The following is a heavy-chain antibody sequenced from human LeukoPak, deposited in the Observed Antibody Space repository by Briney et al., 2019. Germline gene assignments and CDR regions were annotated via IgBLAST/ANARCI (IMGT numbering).Heavy chain of an antibody. V-gene: IGHV4-34*01. CDR3: ASQSDSSGYAFDY. D-gene: IGHD3-22*01. CDR1: SGSFSDYY. J-gene: IGHJ4*02. CDR2: INHSGST. Sequence: SETLSLTCAVYSGSFSDYYWSWIRQPPGKGLEWIGEINHSGSTNYNPSLKSPVTISVDTSKNQFSLKLSSVAAADTAVYYCASQSDSSGYAFDYWGQGTLVMVSS.